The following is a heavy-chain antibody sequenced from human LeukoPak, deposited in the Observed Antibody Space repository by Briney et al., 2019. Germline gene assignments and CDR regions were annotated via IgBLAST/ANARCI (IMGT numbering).Heavy chain of an antibody. J-gene: IGHJ4*02. V-gene: IGHV4-39*01. CDR3: ARHNHLFDSSGLGGYYFDY. CDR2: IYYSGST. D-gene: IGHD3-22*01. CDR1: GGSISSSSYY. Sequence: PSETLSLTCTVSGGSISSSSYYWGWIRQPPGKGLEWIGSIYYSGSTYYNPSLKSRVTISVDTSKNQFSLKLSSVTAADTAVYYCARHNHLFDSSGLGGYYFDYWGQGALVTVSS.